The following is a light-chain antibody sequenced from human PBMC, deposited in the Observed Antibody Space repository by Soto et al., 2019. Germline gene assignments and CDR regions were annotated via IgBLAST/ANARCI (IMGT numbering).Light chain of an antibody. V-gene: IGLV2-14*01. CDR2: EVS. Sequence: QSVLTQPASVSGSPGQSITISCTGTSSDVGGYNYVSWYQQVPGKAPKLMIYEVSNRPSGVSNRFSGSKSGNTASLTISGLQAEDEADYYCSSYTSSSTLYVFGTGTKVTVL. CDR3: SSYTSSSTLYV. CDR1: SSDVGGYNY. J-gene: IGLJ1*01.